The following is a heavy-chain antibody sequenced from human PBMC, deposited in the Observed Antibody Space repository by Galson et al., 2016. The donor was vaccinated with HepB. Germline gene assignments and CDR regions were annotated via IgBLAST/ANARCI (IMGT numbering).Heavy chain of an antibody. CDR2: ISWNSGSI. Sequence: SLRLSCAASGFTFDDYAMHWVRQAPGKGLEWVSGISWNSGSIGYADSVKGRFTISRDNAKNSLYLQINSLRAEDTALYYCAKDTEAYYYGSGSYPYYGMDVWGQGTTVTVSS. CDR3: AKDTEAYYYGSGSYPYYGMDV. J-gene: IGHJ6*02. D-gene: IGHD3-10*01. CDR1: GFTFDDYA. V-gene: IGHV3-9*01.